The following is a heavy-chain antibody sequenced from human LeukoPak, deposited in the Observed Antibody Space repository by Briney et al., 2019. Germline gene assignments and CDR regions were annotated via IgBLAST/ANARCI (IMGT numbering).Heavy chain of an antibody. D-gene: IGHD4-23*01. J-gene: IGHJ2*01. V-gene: IGHV4-31*03. CDR2: IYYSGST. CDR3: ARDRYTVVSWYFDL. CDR1: GGSISSGGYY. Sequence: SEALSLTCTVSGGSISSGGYYWSWIRQHPGKGLEWIGYIYYSGSTYYNPSLKSRVTISVDTSKNQFSLKLSSVTAADTAVYYCARDRYTVVSWYFDLWGRGTLVTVSS.